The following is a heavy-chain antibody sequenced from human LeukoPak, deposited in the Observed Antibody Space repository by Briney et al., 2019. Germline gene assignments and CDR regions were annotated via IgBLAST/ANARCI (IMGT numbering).Heavy chain of an antibody. CDR3: ARDEYCSGGSCPSYNWFDP. CDR1: GYTFTSYG. CDR2: ISAYNGNT. Sequence: GASVKVSCKASGYTFTSYGISWVRQAPGQGLEWMGWISAYNGNTNYAQKLQGRVTMTTDTSTSTAYMELRSLRSDDTAVYYCARDEYCSGGSCPSYNWFDPWGQGTLVTVSS. V-gene: IGHV1-18*01. J-gene: IGHJ5*02. D-gene: IGHD2-15*01.